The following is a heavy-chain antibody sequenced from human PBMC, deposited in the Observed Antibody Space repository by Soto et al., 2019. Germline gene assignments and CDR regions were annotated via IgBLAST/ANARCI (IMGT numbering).Heavy chain of an antibody. V-gene: IGHV4-30-2*01. J-gene: IGHJ6*02. CDR3: ARGRYYLLRGMDV. D-gene: IGHD3-22*01. Sequence: QLQLQESGSGLVKPSQTLSLTCAVSGGSISSGGYSWSWIRQPPGEGLEWIGYIYHSGSTYYIPSRKSRVTISVDRSKNQFSLKLSSVTAADTAVYYCARGRYYLLRGMDVWGQGTTVTVSS. CDR1: GGSISSGGYS. CDR2: IYHSGST.